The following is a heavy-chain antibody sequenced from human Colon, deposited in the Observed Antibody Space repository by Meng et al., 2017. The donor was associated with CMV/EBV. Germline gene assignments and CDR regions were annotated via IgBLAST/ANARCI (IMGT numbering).Heavy chain of an antibody. CDR3: ARVGDYPGGYYDS. D-gene: IGHD3-10*01. V-gene: IGHV3-30-3*01. CDR2: ISSDGNIK. Sequence: GESLKISCAASGFTFSRSAIHWVRQAPGKGLEWVALISSDGNIKYYADSVKGRFTISRDNSRDTLSLQMNNLRADDTSVYYCARVGDYPGGYYDSWDQGTLVTVSS. CDR1: GFTFSRSA. J-gene: IGHJ4*02.